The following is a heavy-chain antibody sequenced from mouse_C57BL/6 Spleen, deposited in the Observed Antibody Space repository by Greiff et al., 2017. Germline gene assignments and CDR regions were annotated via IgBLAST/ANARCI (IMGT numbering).Heavy chain of an antibody. CDR1: GYAFTNYL. Sequence: VQLQQSGAELVRPGTSVKVSCKASGYAFTNYLIEWVKQRPGQGLEWIGVINPGSGGTNYNEKFKGKATLTADKSSSTAYMQLSSLTSEDSAVYFCARVGITAVVATGDYFDYWGQGTTLTVSS. CDR3: ARVGITAVVATGDYFDY. D-gene: IGHD1-1*01. CDR2: INPGSGGT. V-gene: IGHV1-54*01. J-gene: IGHJ2*01.